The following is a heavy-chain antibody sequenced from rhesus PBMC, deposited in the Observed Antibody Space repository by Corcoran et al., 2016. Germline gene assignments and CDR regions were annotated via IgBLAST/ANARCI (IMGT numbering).Heavy chain of an antibody. J-gene: IGHJ4*01. Sequence: EVQLVESGGGLVQPGGSLRLSCAASGFTFSSYGMRWVRQAPGKGLEWVSSISSASSYIYYADSVKGRFTISRDNAKNSLSLQMNSLRAEDTAVYYCTSGSGWFRFDYWGQGVLVTVSS. CDR1: GFTFSSYG. V-gene: IGHV3S16*01. CDR2: ISSASSYI. D-gene: IGHD6-31*01. CDR3: TSGSGWFRFDY.